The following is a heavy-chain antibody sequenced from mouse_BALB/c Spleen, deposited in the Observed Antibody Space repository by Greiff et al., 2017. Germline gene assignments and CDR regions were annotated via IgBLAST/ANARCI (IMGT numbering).Heavy chain of an antibody. CDR1: GFTFSSYT. V-gene: IGHV5-12-2*01. CDR3: ARHDYYGSSYGFAY. CDR2: VSNGGGST. J-gene: IGHJ3*01. Sequence: EVTLEESGGGLVQPGGSLKLSCAASGFTFSSYTMSWVRQTPEKRLEWVAYVSNGGGSTYYPDTVKGRFTISRDNAKNTLYLQMSSLKSEDTAMYYCARHDYYGSSYGFAYWGQGTLVTVSA. D-gene: IGHD1-1*01.